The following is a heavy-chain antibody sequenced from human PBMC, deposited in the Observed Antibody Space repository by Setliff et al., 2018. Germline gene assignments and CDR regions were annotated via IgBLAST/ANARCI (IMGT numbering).Heavy chain of an antibody. CDR1: GYTFTNYG. V-gene: IGHV1-18*01. CDR3: ARVPLPLDIVVVVAATPLEYYYYMDV. J-gene: IGHJ6*03. D-gene: IGHD2-15*01. Sequence: GASVKVSCKASGYTFTNYGISWVRQAPGQGLEWMGWISAYNGNTNYAQKLQGRVTRTTDTSTSTAYMELRSLRSDDTAVYYCARVPLPLDIVVVVAATPLEYYYYMDVWGKGTTVTVSS. CDR2: ISAYNGNT.